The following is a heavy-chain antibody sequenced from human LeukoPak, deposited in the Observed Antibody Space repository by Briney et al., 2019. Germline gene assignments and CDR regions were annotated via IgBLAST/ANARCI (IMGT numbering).Heavy chain of an antibody. Sequence: GRSLRLSCAASGFTFSTYGMHWVRQAPGKGLEWVAVIWYDGSYKYYADSVKGRFTISRDNSKNTLYLQMNSLRAEDTAVYYCAREQNYDYVWGSLDSWGQGTLVTVSS. D-gene: IGHD3-16*01. V-gene: IGHV3-33*01. CDR1: GFTFSTYG. CDR3: AREQNYDYVWGSLDS. CDR2: IWYDGSYK. J-gene: IGHJ4*02.